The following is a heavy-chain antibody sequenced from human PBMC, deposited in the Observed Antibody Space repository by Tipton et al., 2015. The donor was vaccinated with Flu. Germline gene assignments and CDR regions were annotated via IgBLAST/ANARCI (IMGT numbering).Heavy chain of an antibody. CDR2: IFPSGTT. D-gene: IGHD3-10*02. V-gene: IGHV4-39*01. Sequence: PGLVKPSETLSLTCTVSSGSIKSTNYFCAWIRQPPGKRLELIGSIFPSGTTYYNPSLKSRVTTSVDTSKSQFSLMLRSVTAADTAVYYCARLSYYDVDLKNFYFEYWGQGALVTVSS. CDR3: ARLSYYDVDLKNFYFEY. J-gene: IGHJ4*02. CDR1: SGSIKSTNYF.